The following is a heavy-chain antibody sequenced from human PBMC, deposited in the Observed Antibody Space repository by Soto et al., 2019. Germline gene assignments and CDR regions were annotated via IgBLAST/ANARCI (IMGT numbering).Heavy chain of an antibody. CDR1: GFTFSGYW. V-gene: IGHV3-7*05. J-gene: IGHJ6*02. CDR3: AREAV. CDR2: IKQDGSEQ. Sequence: EVQLVESGGGLVQPGGSLRLSCAASGFTFSGYWMSWVRQAPGKGLEWVANIKQDGSEQFYVDSVKGRFTISRDNAKNSLYLQISSVRAEDAAVYYCAREAVWGQGTTVTVSS.